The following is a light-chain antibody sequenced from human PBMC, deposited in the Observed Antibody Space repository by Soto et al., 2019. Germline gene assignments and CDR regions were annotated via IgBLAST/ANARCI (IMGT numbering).Light chain of an antibody. CDR1: NIGNKS. V-gene: IGLV3-21*02. CDR3: QVWHNSGDHEEWV. CDR2: DDS. J-gene: IGLJ3*02. Sequence: SYELTQPPSVSLAPGQTARITCGGNNIGNKSVHWYQQKPGQAPVLVVYDDSDRPSGIPERFSGSNSGNTAALTISRVAAGDEADYYCQVWHNSGDHEEWVFGGGTKFTVL.